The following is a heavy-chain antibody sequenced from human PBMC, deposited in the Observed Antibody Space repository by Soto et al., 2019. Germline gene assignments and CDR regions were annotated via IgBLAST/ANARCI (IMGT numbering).Heavy chain of an antibody. CDR2: IYYIGSI. J-gene: IGHJ6*02. CDR1: GGSISSGGYY. V-gene: IGHV4-31*03. D-gene: IGHD3-10*01. CDR3: ARDLPFRGFYGMDV. Sequence: QVQLQESGPGLVKPSQTLSLTCTVSGGSISSGGYYWSWIRQHPGKGLEWIGYIYYIGSIYYNPSLKSRVTISVDTSKNQFSLKLSSVTAADTAVYYCARDLPFRGFYGMDVWGQGTTVTVSS.